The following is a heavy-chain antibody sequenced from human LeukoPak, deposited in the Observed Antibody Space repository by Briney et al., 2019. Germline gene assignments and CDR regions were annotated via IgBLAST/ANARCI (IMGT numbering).Heavy chain of an antibody. J-gene: IGHJ4*02. CDR3: ARSRVPLDVLRYFDWLLHFDY. D-gene: IGHD3-9*01. CDR2: IYITGSP. CDR1: GGFISNYY. V-gene: IGHV4-4*07. Sequence: SETLSLTCTVSGGFISNYYWSWIRQPAGKGLEWLGHIYITGSPTYNPSLKSRVTISVDTSKNQFSLKLSSVTAADTAVYYCARSRVPLDVLRYFDWLLHFDYWGQGTLVTVSS.